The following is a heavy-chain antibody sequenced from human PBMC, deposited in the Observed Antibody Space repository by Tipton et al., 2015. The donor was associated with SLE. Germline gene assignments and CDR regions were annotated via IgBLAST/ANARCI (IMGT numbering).Heavy chain of an antibody. Sequence: TLSLTCTVSGGSISSYYWSWIRQPPGKGLEWIGYIYYSGSTKYNPSLKSRVTISVDTSKNQFSLKLSSVTAADTAVYFCAKDLAGPFDYWGQGTLVTVSS. CDR3: AKDLAGPFDY. D-gene: IGHD3-16*01. J-gene: IGHJ4*02. CDR2: IYYSGST. V-gene: IGHV4-59*12. CDR1: GGSISSYY.